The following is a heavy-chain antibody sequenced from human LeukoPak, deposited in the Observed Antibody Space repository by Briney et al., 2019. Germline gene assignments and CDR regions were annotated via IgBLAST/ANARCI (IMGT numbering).Heavy chain of an antibody. CDR3: ARGLIWFGELNNWFDP. Sequence: ASVKVSCKASGYTFTSYGISWVRQAPGQGLEWMGWISAYNGNTNYAQKLQGRVTMTTDTSTSTAYVELRSLRSDDTAVYYCARGLIWFGELNNWFDPWGQGTLVTVSS. CDR2: ISAYNGNT. V-gene: IGHV1-18*01. D-gene: IGHD3-10*01. J-gene: IGHJ5*02. CDR1: GYTFTSYG.